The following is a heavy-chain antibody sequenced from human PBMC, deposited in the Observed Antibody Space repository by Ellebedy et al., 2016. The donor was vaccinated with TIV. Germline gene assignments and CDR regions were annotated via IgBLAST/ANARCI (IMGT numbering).Heavy chain of an antibody. CDR1: GFTFSIAG. Sequence: GGSLRLXCGASGFTFSIAGMTWVCQAPGKGLEWVATIDFSGTGTYYADSVKGRFTISRDNAKNSLYLQMNSLRDEDTAVYYCARDRGGGSCTDWGQGTLVTVSS. CDR3: ARDRGGGSCTD. CDR2: IDFSGTGT. D-gene: IGHD2-15*01. J-gene: IGHJ4*02. V-gene: IGHV3-48*02.